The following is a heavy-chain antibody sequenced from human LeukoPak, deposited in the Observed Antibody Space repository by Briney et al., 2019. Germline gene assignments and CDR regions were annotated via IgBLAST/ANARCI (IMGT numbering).Heavy chain of an antibody. V-gene: IGHV3-23*01. CDR3: AKDQGSSWFGLFDY. D-gene: IGHD6-13*01. CDR1: GFTFSSYA. CDR2: ISGSGGSI. J-gene: IGHJ4*02. Sequence: GGSLRLSCAASGFTFSSYAMSWVRQAPGKGLEWVSAISGSGGSIYYADSVKGRFTISRDNSKNTLYLQMNSLRAEDTAVYYCAKDQGSSWFGLFDYWGQGTLVTVSS.